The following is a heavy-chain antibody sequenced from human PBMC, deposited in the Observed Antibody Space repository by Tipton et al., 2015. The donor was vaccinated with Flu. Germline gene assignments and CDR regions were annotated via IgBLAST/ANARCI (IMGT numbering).Heavy chain of an antibody. D-gene: IGHD6-19*01. CDR1: GFTFSSYG. Sequence: RSLRLSCAASGFTFSSYGMHWVRQAPGKGLEWVAVIWYDGSNKYYADSVKGRFTISRDNSKNTLYLQMNSLRAEDTAVYYCARDAIAVAGTLDYWGQGTLVTVSS. CDR3: ARDAIAVAGTLDY. J-gene: IGHJ4*02. CDR2: IWYDGSNK. V-gene: IGHV3-33*01.